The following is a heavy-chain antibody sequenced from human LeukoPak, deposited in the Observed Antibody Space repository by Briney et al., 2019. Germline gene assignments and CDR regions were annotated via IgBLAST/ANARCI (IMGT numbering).Heavy chain of an antibody. CDR1: GITFSTYA. Sequence: PGGSLRLSCAASGITFSTYAMTWVRQAPGKGLEWVSSINYRGSGTFYADSVKGRFTISRDNSKDTLYLQMNSLRVEDTAVYYCAKEEYDSGWYKWFGPWGQGTLVTVSS. CDR2: INYRGSGT. D-gene: IGHD6-19*01. CDR3: AKEEYDSGWYKWFGP. V-gene: IGHV3-23*01. J-gene: IGHJ5*02.